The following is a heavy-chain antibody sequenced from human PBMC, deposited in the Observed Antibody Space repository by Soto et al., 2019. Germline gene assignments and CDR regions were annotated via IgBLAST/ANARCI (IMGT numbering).Heavy chain of an antibody. Sequence: EVQLVESGGGLVQPGGSLRLSCAASGFTFSSYWMHWVRQAPGKGLVWVSRINSDGSSTSYADSVKGRFTISRDNAKNTLYLQMNSLRAEDTAVYYCARGGGAYGPFENWYFDLWGRGTLVTVSS. V-gene: IGHV3-74*01. CDR1: GFTFSSYW. D-gene: IGHD5-12*01. CDR3: ARGGGAYGPFENWYFDL. CDR2: INSDGSST. J-gene: IGHJ2*01.